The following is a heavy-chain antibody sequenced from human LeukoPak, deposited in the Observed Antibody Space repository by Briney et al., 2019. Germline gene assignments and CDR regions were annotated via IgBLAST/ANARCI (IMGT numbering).Heavy chain of an antibody. CDR2: IYPGDSDT. J-gene: IGHJ4*02. CDR3: ARRGPVAENGYYFDS. D-gene: IGHD2-15*01. V-gene: IGHV5-51*01. Sequence: GESLKISCKGSGYSFTTFWIGWVRHMPGKGLEWIGIIYPGDSDTRYGTYFQGQVTISVDRSISTAYLKWSSLKASDTAIYYCARRGPVAENGYYFDSWGQGTLVTVS. CDR1: GYSFTTFW.